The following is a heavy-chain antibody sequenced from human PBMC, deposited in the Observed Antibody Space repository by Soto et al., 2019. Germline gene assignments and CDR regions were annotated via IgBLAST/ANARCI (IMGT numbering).Heavy chain of an antibody. CDR3: ARRRLWYYFDY. J-gene: IGHJ4*02. V-gene: IGHV4-34*01. CDR1: GGSFSGYY. D-gene: IGHD3-10*01. Sequence: PSETLSLTCAVYGGSFSGYYWSWIRQPPGKGLEWIGEINHSGSTNYNPSLKSRVTISVDTSKNKFSLKLSSVTAADTAVYYCARRRLWYYFDYWGQGTLVTVSS. CDR2: INHSGST.